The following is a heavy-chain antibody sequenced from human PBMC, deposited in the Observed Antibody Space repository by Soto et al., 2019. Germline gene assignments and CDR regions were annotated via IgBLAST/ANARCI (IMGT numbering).Heavy chain of an antibody. D-gene: IGHD6-19*01. CDR1: GFIFSDYA. J-gene: IGHJ5*01. V-gene: IGHV3-23*01. CDR3: AKDAVAYNGEWDWFDS. Sequence: DVQLLESGGGLVQPGGSLRLSCAASGFIFSDYAMTWVRQAPGKGLESVSASGGTGGDTYYSDSVKGRFTISRDNSKNTLYLQMNSLSADDTAVYYCAKDAVAYNGEWDWFDSWGQGTLVTVSS. CDR2: SGGTGGDT.